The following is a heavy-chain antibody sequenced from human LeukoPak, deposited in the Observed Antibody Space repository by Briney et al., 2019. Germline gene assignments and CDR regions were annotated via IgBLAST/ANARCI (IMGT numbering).Heavy chain of an antibody. V-gene: IGHV3-30*18. J-gene: IGHJ4*02. Sequence: GGSLRLSCAASGFTFSSYGMHWVRQAPGKGLEWVAVISYDGSNKYYADSVEGRFTISRDNSKNTLYLQMNSLRAEDTAVYYCAKEGAPDYWGQGTLVTVSS. D-gene: IGHD1-26*01. CDR3: AKEGAPDY. CDR2: ISYDGSNK. CDR1: GFTFSSYG.